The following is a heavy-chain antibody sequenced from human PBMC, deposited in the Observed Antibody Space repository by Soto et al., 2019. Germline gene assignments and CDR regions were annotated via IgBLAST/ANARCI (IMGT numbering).Heavy chain of an antibody. Sequence: EVQLVESRGGLVQPGGSLRLSCVGSGFTLSSYWMSWARQAPGKGLEWLANIKQDGSGQHYVDSVKGRFSISRDNAQNALFLHMSSLRDEDTPVYYCARGSSLNYWGQGTLVTVSS. J-gene: IGHJ4*02. V-gene: IGHV3-7*01. D-gene: IGHD6-13*01. CDR2: IKQDGSGQ. CDR1: GFTLSSYW. CDR3: ARGSSLNY.